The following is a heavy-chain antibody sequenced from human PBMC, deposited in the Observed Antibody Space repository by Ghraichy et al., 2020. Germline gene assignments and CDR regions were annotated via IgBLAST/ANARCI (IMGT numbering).Heavy chain of an antibody. Sequence: GESLNISCAASGFTFSSYSMNWVRQAPGKGLEWVSYISSSSSTIYYADSVKGRFTISRDNAKNSLYLQMNSLRDEDTAVYYCARDQGYREYSSGWYEGNYFDYWGQGTLVTVSS. CDR3: ARDQGYREYSSGWYEGNYFDY. D-gene: IGHD6-19*01. V-gene: IGHV3-48*02. CDR2: ISSSSSTI. CDR1: GFTFSSYS. J-gene: IGHJ4*02.